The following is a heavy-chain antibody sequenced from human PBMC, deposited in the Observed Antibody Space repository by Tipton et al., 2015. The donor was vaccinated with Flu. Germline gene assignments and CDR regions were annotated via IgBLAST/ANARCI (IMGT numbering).Heavy chain of an antibody. J-gene: IGHJ3*02. CDR3: AREAAAAGTGAKNAFDT. CDR1: GFTFSDYY. D-gene: IGHD6-13*01. CDR2: ISSSGSTI. Sequence: GSLRLSCAASGFTFSDYYMSWIRQAPGKGLEWVSYISSSGSTIYYADSVKGRFTISRDNAKNSLYLQMNSLRAEDTAVYYCAREAAAAGTGAKNAFDTWGQGTMVTVSS. V-gene: IGHV3-11*04.